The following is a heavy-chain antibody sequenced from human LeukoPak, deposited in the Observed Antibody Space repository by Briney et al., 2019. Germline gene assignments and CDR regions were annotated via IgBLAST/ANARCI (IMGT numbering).Heavy chain of an antibody. Sequence: GGSLRLSCAASGFAFSTYAMSWVRQAPGKGLEWVSAISGNGVKTYYTDSVKGRFTFFRDNSKNTLYLQMNSLRAEDTAVYYCAKGYSWNYGLDYWGQGTLVTVSS. CDR1: GFAFSTYA. V-gene: IGHV3-23*01. CDR2: ISGNGVKT. CDR3: AKGYSWNYGLDY. D-gene: IGHD1-7*01. J-gene: IGHJ4*02.